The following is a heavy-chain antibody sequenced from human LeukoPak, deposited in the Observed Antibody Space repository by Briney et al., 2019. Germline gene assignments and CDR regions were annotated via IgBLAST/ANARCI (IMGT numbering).Heavy chain of an antibody. J-gene: IGHJ4*02. CDR1: GGSIGSYY. V-gene: IGHV4-59*01. Sequence: SETLSLTCTVSGGSIGSYYWSWIRQPPGKGLEWIGYIYDSGRTNYNPSLKNRVTISVDTSKNQFSLKLSSVTAADTAVYYCARPSRDGYRYTFDYWGQGTLVTVFS. D-gene: IGHD5-24*01. CDR2: IYDSGRT. CDR3: ARPSRDGYRYTFDY.